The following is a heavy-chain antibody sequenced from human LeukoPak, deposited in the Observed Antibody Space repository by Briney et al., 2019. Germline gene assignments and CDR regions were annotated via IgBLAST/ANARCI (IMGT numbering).Heavy chain of an antibody. V-gene: IGHV4-59*01. D-gene: IGHD3-10*01. CDR1: GGSISTFY. Sequence: SETLSLTCTVPGGSISTFYWSWIRQPPGKGLEWIAYISHSGSTSYNPFLKSRVVMSVDTSKNQFSLKLSSVTAADTAVYYCARYYYGSGGLDIWGQGTLVTVSS. J-gene: IGHJ4*02. CDR2: ISHSGST. CDR3: ARYYYGSGGLDI.